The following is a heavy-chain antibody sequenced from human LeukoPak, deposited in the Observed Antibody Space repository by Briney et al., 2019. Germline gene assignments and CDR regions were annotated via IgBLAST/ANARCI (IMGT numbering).Heavy chain of an antibody. CDR2: ISYDGSDK. Sequence: PGGSLRLSCAASGFTFSTYTMHWVRQSPGKGLEWVAVISYDGSDKYYAGSVKGRFTISRDNSKNTLYLQMNSLRAEDTAVYYCARVHCSGGSCYSPYYWGQGTLVTVSS. V-gene: IGHV3-30*04. D-gene: IGHD2-15*01. CDR3: ARVHCSGGSCYSPYY. J-gene: IGHJ4*02. CDR1: GFTFSTYT.